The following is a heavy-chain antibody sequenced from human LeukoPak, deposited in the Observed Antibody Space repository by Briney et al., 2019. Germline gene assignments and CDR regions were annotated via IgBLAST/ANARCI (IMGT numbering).Heavy chain of an antibody. CDR2: INHNGNVN. CDR1: RFTVSSNY. Sequence: PGGSLRLSCAASRFTVSSNYMSWARQAPGKGLEWVASINHNGNVNYYVDSVKGRFTISRDNAKNSLYLQMSNLRAEDTAVYFCARGGGLDVWGQGATVTVSS. J-gene: IGHJ6*02. V-gene: IGHV3-7*03. CDR3: ARGGGLDV. D-gene: IGHD3-16*01.